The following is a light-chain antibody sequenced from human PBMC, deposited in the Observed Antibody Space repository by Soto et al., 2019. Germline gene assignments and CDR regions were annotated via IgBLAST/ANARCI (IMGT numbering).Light chain of an antibody. Sequence: QSVLTQPPSVSGAPGQRVTISCTGSSSNIGAGYDVPWYQQLPGTAPKLLIYANINRPAGVPDRFSGSKSGTSASLAITGLQAEDEADYYCQSYDSSPSGYVFGTGTQLTVL. V-gene: IGLV1-40*01. CDR2: ANI. CDR3: QSYDSSPSGYV. J-gene: IGLJ7*01. CDR1: SSNIGAGYD.